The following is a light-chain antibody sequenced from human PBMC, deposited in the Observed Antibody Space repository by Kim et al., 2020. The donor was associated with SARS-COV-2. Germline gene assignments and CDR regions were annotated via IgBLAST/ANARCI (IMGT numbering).Light chain of an antibody. CDR3: QQYGTSPRA. Sequence: LSPGEGATLSCRASQGVGTDLAWFQRRPGRAPRLLIYGASTRATGVPDRFSGRGSGTDFTLTVSRLEPEDFAVYFCQQYGTSPRAFGQGTKLEI. CDR2: GAS. V-gene: IGKV3-20*01. CDR1: QGVGTD. J-gene: IGKJ2*01.